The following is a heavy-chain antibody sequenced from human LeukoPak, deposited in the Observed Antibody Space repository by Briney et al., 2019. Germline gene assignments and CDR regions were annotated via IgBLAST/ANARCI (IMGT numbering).Heavy chain of an antibody. D-gene: IGHD2-21*02. CDR2: ISYHGSDK. CDR3: AKDGGVVTTGRGPIDC. J-gene: IGHJ4*02. V-gene: IGHV3-30*18. Sequence: GGSLRLSCASSGFTFSNYGMHWVRQAPGKGLEWVAVISYHGSDKYSADSVKGRFPISRDNSKNMLYLQMNSLRAEDTALYYCAKDGGVVTTGRGPIDCWGQGALVTVSS. CDR1: GFTFSNYG.